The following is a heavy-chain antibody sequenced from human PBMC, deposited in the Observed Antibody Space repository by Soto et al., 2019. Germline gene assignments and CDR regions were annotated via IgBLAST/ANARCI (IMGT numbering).Heavy chain of an antibody. V-gene: IGHV3-30*18. CDR3: AKDRVPTVTTDRWYFDL. Sequence: QVQLVESGGGVVQPGRSLRLSCSASGFTFSSYGMHWVRQAPGKGLEWVAVISYDGSNKYYADSVKGRFTISRDNSKNTLYLQMNSLRAEDTAVYYCAKDRVPTVTTDRWYFDLWGRGTLVTVSS. D-gene: IGHD4-17*01. CDR2: ISYDGSNK. CDR1: GFTFSSYG. J-gene: IGHJ2*01.